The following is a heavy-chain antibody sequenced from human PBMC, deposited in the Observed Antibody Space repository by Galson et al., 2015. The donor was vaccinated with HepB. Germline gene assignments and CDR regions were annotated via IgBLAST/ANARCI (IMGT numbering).Heavy chain of an antibody. Sequence: QSGAAVKKPGEFLKISCKGSGYSFTTYWIGWVRQLPGKGLEWMGMIYPGDSDTRYSSAFQGRVTISVDKAISTAYLQWSSLKASDTAMYYCARRGKPGYSSGWYNYWGQGTLVTVSS. D-gene: IGHD6-19*01. CDR1: GYSFTTYW. V-gene: IGHV5-51*01. CDR2: IYPGDSDT. CDR3: ARRGKPGYSSGWYNY. J-gene: IGHJ4*02.